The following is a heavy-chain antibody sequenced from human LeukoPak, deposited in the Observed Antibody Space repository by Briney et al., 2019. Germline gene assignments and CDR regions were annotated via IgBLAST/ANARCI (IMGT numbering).Heavy chain of an antibody. CDR2: ISSSSSYI. CDR3: ARGGSSGRLNWFDP. V-gene: IGHV3-21*01. D-gene: IGHD6-19*01. Sequence: PGGSLRLSCAASGFTFSSYSMNWVRQAPGKGLEWVSSISSSSSYIYYADSVKGRFTISRDNAKNSLYLQINSLRAEDTAVYYCARGGSSGRLNWFDPWGQGTLVTVSS. CDR1: GFTFSSYS. J-gene: IGHJ5*02.